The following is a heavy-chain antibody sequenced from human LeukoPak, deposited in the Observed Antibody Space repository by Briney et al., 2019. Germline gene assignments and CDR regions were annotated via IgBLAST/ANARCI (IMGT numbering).Heavy chain of an antibody. CDR1: GFTFRIDA. V-gene: IGHV3-23*01. CDR2: ISGSGGNT. CDR3: AKAGYRGSSVNYFDC. D-gene: IGHD6-6*01. Sequence: PGGSLRLSRAPSGFTFRIDAMSWVRQAPGMGLEWLSAISGSGGNTYYADSVKGRFTISRDNSQNTLSLQMNSLRAEDTAVYFCAKAGYRGSSVNYFDCWGQGTLVTVSS. J-gene: IGHJ4*02.